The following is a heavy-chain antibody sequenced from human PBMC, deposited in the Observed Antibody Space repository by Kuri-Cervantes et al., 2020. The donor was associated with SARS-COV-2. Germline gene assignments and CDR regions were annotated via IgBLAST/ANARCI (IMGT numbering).Heavy chain of an antibody. CDR2: IYSSGST. J-gene: IGHJ6*03. CDR3: ARGRYYYDSSGYYTFYYYYMDV. Sequence: SETLSLTCTVSGGSINSGDYYWSWIRQSAGKGLEWIGRIYSSGSTSYNPSFRSRVTISIDTSKTQFSLRLSSVTAADTAVYYCARGRYYYDSSGYYTFYYYYMDVWGKGTTVTVSS. V-gene: IGHV4-61*02. CDR1: GGSINSGDYY. D-gene: IGHD3-22*01.